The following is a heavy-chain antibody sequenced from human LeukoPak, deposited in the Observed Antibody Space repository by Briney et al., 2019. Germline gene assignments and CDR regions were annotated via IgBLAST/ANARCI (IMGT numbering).Heavy chain of an antibody. CDR1: GFTFSSYS. D-gene: IGHD2-15*01. Sequence: GGSLRLSRVASGFTFSSYSMNWVRQAPGKGLEWVSYISSSSSTIYYADSVKGRFTISRDNAKNSLYLQINSLRAEDTAVYYCARRPPYGGSPYYYYMDVWGKGTTVTVSS. V-gene: IGHV3-48*01. CDR3: ARRPPYGGSPYYYYMDV. J-gene: IGHJ6*03. CDR2: ISSSSSTI.